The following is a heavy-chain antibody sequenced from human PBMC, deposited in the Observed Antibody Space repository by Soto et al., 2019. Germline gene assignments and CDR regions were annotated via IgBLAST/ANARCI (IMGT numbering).Heavy chain of an antibody. Sequence: EVQLVESGGGLVQPGRSLRLSCAASGFTFDDYAMHWVRQAPGKGLEWVSGISWNSGSIGYADSVKGRFTISRDNAKNSLYLQMNSLRAEDTALYYCAKDKAGIWSGTLGIDVSGQGTTVTVSS. CDR3: AKDKAGIWSGTLGIDV. D-gene: IGHD3-3*01. CDR1: GFTFDDYA. CDR2: ISWNSGSI. J-gene: IGHJ6*02. V-gene: IGHV3-9*01.